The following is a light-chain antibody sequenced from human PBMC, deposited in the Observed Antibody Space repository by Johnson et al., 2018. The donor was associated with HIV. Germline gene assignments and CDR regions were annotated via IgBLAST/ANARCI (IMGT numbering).Light chain of an antibody. CDR3: GTWDSSLSAHYV. J-gene: IGLJ1*01. V-gene: IGLV1-51*02. Sequence: QSVLTQPPSVSAAPGQKVSISCSGSSSNIGDNYVSWYQQVPGTAPKLLIYEDTKRPSGIPDRFSGSKSGTSATLAIPGLQTWDEADYYCGTWDSSLSAHYVFGTGTKVTVL. CDR1: SSNIGDNY. CDR2: EDT.